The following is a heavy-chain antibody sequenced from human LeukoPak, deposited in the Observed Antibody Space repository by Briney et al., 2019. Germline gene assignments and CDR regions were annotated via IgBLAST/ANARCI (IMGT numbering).Heavy chain of an antibody. CDR1: GGSISSGGYY. J-gene: IGHJ4*02. Sequence: PSQTLSLTCTVSGGSISSGGYYWSWIRQHPGKGLEWIGYIYYSGSTYYNPSLKSRVTISVDTSKNQFSLKLSSVTAADTAMYYCARDSSGYSSLDFWGQGTLVTVSS. V-gene: IGHV4-31*03. CDR3: ARDSSGYSSLDF. D-gene: IGHD3-22*01. CDR2: IYYSGST.